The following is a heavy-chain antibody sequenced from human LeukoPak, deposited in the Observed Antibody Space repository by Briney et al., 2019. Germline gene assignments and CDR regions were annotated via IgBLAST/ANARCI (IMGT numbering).Heavy chain of an antibody. V-gene: IGHV1-2*06. CDR3: AREPTTTYYYMDV. CDR1: GYTFTGYY. J-gene: IGHJ6*03. D-gene: IGHD1/OR15-1a*01. CDR2: INPNSGGT. Sequence: ASVKVSCKASGYTFTGYYMHWVRRAPGQGHEWMGRINPNSGGTNYAQKFQGRVTMTRDTSISTAYMELSRLRSDDTAVYYCAREPTTTYYYMDVWGKGTTVTVSS.